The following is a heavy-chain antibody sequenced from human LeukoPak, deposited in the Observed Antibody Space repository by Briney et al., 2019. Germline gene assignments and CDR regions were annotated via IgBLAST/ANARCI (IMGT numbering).Heavy chain of an antibody. D-gene: IGHD2-2*01. CDR3: AREVPTAIDY. Sequence: ASVKVSCKASGGTFSSYAISWVRQAPGQRLEWMGWINAGNGNTKYSQKFQGRVTITRDTSASTAYMELNSLRSEDTAVYYCAREVPTAIDYWGQGTPVTVSS. CDR1: GGTFSSYA. CDR2: INAGNGNT. V-gene: IGHV1-3*01. J-gene: IGHJ4*02.